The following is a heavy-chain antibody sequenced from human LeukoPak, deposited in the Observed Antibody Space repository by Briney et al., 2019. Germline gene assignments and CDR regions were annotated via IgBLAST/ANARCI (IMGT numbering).Heavy chain of an antibody. J-gene: IGHJ4*02. CDR2: IYYSGST. CDR3: ARSDTAMVPVDY. CDR1: GGSISSYY. D-gene: IGHD5-18*01. Sequence: PSETLSLTCTVSGGSISSYYWSWIRQPPGKGLKWIGYIYYSGSTNYNPSLKSRVTISVDTSKNQFSLKLSSVTAADTAVYYCARSDTAMVPVDYWGQGTLVTVSS. V-gene: IGHV4-59*01.